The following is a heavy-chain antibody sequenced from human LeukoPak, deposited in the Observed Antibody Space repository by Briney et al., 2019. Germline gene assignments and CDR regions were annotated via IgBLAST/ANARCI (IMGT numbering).Heavy chain of an antibody. D-gene: IGHD5-18*01. Sequence: ASVKVSCKASGGTFSSYAISWVRQAPGQGLEWMGGIIPIFGTANYAQKFQGRVTITADESTSTAYMELSSLRSEDTAVYYCARVKQLWSYYYYYGMDVWGQGTTVTVSS. CDR3: ARVKQLWSYYYYYGMDV. CDR2: IIPIFGTA. CDR1: GGTFSSYA. J-gene: IGHJ6*02. V-gene: IGHV1-69*13.